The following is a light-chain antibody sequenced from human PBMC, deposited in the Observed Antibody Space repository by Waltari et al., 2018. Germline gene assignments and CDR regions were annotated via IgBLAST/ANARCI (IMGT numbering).Light chain of an antibody. CDR3: QQYHSVPFT. CDR1: QSVVFNSNNKNY. J-gene: IGKJ4*01. CDR2: GAS. V-gene: IGKV4-1*01. Sequence: DIVMTQSPDALAVSLGERAAINCKSSQSVVFNSNNKNYIAWYQKKPGQPPKLLIYGASTRDAGVPDRFSGSGSETDFTLTISSLQPEDGAVYDCQQYHSVPFTFGGGTKVEIQ.